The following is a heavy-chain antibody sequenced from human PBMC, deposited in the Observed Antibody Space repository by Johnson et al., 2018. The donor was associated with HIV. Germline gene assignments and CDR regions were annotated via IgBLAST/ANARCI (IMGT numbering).Heavy chain of an antibody. D-gene: IGHD3-22*01. CDR3: ARDYAGDSSGYYFGAFDI. CDR1: GFTVSSNY. J-gene: IGHJ3*02. V-gene: IGHV3-66*01. CDR2: IYSGGST. Sequence: VQLVESGGGLVQPGGSLRLSCAASGFTVSSNYMSWVRQAPGKGLEWVSVIYSGGSTYYADSVKGRFTISRDNSKNTLYLQMNSLRAEDTAVYYCARDYAGDSSGYYFGAFDIWGQGTMVTVSS.